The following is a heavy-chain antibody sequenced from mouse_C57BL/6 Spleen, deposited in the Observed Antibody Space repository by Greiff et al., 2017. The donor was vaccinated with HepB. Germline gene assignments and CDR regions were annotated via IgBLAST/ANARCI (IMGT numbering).Heavy chain of an antibody. Sequence: SGASVKISCKASGYAFSSYWMNWVKQRPGKGLEWIGQIYPGDGDTNYNGKFKGKATLTADKSSSTAYMQLSSLTSEDSAVYFCARSIYYGSSNWYFDVWGTGTTVTVSS. J-gene: IGHJ1*03. D-gene: IGHD1-1*01. CDR3: ARSIYYGSSNWYFDV. CDR1: GYAFSSYW. CDR2: IYPGDGDT. V-gene: IGHV1-80*01.